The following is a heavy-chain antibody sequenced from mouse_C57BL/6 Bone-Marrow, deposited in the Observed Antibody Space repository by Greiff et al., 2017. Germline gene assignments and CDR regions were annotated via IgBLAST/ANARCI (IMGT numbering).Heavy chain of an antibody. D-gene: IGHD1-1*01. Sequence: QVQLQQPGTELVKPGASVKLSCKASGYTFTSYWMHWVKQRPGQGLEWIGNINPSNGGTNYNEKFKSKATLTVDKSSSTAYMQLSILTSEDSAVYYCARSDIYYYGSSYPWGQGTTLTVSS. CDR3: ARSDIYYYGSSYP. V-gene: IGHV1-53*01. CDR2: INPSNGGT. J-gene: IGHJ2*01. CDR1: GYTFTSYW.